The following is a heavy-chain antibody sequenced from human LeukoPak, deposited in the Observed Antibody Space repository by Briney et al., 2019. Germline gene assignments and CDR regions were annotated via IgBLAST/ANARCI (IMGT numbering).Heavy chain of an antibody. D-gene: IGHD2-15*01. CDR3: AQKAPYSPGYSQD. V-gene: IGHV4-59*01. CDR2: IYHSGTT. J-gene: IGHJ1*01. CDR1: GGSITSYY. Sequence: SETLSLTCTVSGGSITSYYWTWIRQPPGKGLEWIGYIYHSGTTNYNPSLKSRVTISVDTSKNQFSLKLGSVTAADTAVYYCAQKAPYSPGYSQDWGQGTLVTVSS.